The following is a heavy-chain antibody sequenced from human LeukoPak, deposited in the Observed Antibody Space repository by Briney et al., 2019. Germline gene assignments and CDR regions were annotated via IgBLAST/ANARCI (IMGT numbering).Heavy chain of an antibody. V-gene: IGHV4-39*07. J-gene: IGHJ4*02. CDR3: ARLGRTYYDFWSGYRPYYFDY. D-gene: IGHD3-3*01. CDR1: GGSISSSSYY. CDR2: IYYSGST. Sequence: PSETLSLTCTVSGGSISSSSYYWGWIRQPPGKGLGWIGSIYYSGSTYYNPSLKSRVTISVDTSKNQFSLKLSSVTAADTAVYYCARLGRTYYDFWSGYRPYYFDYWGQGTLVTVSS.